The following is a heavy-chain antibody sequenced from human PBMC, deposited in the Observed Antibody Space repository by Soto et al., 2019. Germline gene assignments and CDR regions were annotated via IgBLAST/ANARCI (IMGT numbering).Heavy chain of an antibody. CDR3: ASANWDPFAIDY. D-gene: IGHD1-26*01. CDR1: GFTFSSYG. V-gene: IGHV3-33*01. Sequence: QVQLVESGGGVVQPGRSLRLSCAASGFTFSSYGMHWVRQAPGKGLEWVAVIWYDGSNKYYADSVKGRFTISRDNSKNTLYLQMNSLRAEDTAVYYCASANWDPFAIDYWGQETLVTVSS. J-gene: IGHJ4*02. CDR2: IWYDGSNK.